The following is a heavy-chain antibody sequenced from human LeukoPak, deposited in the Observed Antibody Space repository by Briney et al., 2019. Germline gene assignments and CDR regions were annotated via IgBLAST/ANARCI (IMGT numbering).Heavy chain of an antibody. D-gene: IGHD1-26*01. V-gene: IGHV4-59*08. Sequence: SETLSLTCTVSGSMYNYYWSWIRPPPRKGLDWIGYIHYNGITNYSPSLKSRVTMSLDTSKNQVSLKLNSVSAADTAVYYCARHISSGGTYAHFDYWGQGTLVTVSS. CDR1: GSMYNYY. J-gene: IGHJ4*02. CDR2: IHYNGIT. CDR3: ARHISSGGTYAHFDY.